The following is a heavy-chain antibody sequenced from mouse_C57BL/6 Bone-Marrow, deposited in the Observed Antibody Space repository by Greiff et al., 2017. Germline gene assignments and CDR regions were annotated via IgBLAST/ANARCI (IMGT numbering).Heavy chain of an antibody. CDR2: ISNGGGST. V-gene: IGHV5-12*01. CDR3: ARHSSTEVYFDY. J-gene: IGHJ2*01. D-gene: IGHD1-1*01. Sequence: DVMLVESGGGLVQPGGSLKLSCAASGFTFSDYYMYWVRQTPEKRLEWVAYISNGGGSTYYPDTVKGRFTISRDNAKNTLYLQMSRLKSEDTAMYYCARHSSTEVYFDYWGQGTTLIVSS. CDR1: GFTFSDYY.